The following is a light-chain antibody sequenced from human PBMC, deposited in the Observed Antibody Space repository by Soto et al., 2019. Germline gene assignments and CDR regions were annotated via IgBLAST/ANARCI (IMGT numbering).Light chain of an antibody. CDR2: WAS. Sequence: DIVMTQSPDSLAVSLGERATINCKSSQSLFYSSNNKDYLAGYQQKPGQPPRLLIYWASTRESGVPERFSGSGSGTDFTLTVSSLQAEDVAVYYCQQYFSTPWTFGQGTKVEIK. V-gene: IGKV4-1*01. CDR3: QQYFSTPWT. CDR1: QSLFYSSNNKDY. J-gene: IGKJ1*01.